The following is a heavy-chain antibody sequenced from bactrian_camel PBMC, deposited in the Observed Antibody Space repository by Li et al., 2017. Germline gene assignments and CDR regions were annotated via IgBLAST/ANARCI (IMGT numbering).Heavy chain of an antibody. CDR1: GFAIEDYA. J-gene: IGHJ4*01. CDR2: ISTDSKNT. D-gene: IGHD6*01. V-gene: IGHV3-1*01. Sequence: SGGGSVQAGGSLRLSCAASGFAIEDYAMGWVRQAPGKGLEWVSRISTDSKNTYYADSVKGRFTISRDNAKNTLYLQMNNLTSEDTALYYCATTFDGANRGQGTQVTVS.